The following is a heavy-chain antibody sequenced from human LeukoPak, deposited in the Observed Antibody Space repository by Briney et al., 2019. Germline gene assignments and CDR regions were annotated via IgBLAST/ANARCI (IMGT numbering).Heavy chain of an antibody. Sequence: PGGSLRLSCAASGSTFSSYSMNWVRQAPGKGLEWVSYISSSSTIYYADSVKGRFTISRDNSKNTLYLQMNSLRAEDTAVYYCAKTPARYYDFWSGLGWGQGTLVTVSS. D-gene: IGHD3-3*01. CDR1: GSTFSSYS. V-gene: IGHV3-48*01. CDR2: ISSSSTI. CDR3: AKTPARYYDFWSGLG. J-gene: IGHJ4*02.